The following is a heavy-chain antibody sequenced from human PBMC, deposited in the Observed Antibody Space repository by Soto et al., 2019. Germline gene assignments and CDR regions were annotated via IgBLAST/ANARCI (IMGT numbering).Heavy chain of an antibody. D-gene: IGHD3-3*01. Sequence: SVKVSCKASGGTFSSYAISWVRQAPGQGLEWMGGIIPIFGTANYAQKFQGRVTITADESTSTAYMELSSLRSEDTAVYYCARGYDFWSGYPVDFQHWGQGTLVTVSS. CDR1: GGTFSSYA. CDR3: ARGYDFWSGYPVDFQH. V-gene: IGHV1-69*13. CDR2: IIPIFGTA. J-gene: IGHJ1*01.